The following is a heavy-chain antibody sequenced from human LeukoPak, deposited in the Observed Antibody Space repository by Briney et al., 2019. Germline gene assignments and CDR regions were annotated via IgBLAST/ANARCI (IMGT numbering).Heavy chain of an antibody. CDR2: INHSGST. Sequence: SETLSLTCAVYGGSFSDYYWSWIRQPPGKGLEWIGEINHSGSTNYNPSLKSRVTISVDTSKNQFSLKLSSVTAADTAVYYCARGLGTALNYYYYYGMDVWGQGTTVTVSS. J-gene: IGHJ6*02. CDR1: GGSFSDYY. V-gene: IGHV4-34*01. CDR3: ARGLGTALNYYYYYGMDV.